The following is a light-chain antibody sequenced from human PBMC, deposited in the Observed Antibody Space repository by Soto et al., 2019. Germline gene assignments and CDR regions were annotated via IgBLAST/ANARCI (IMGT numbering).Light chain of an antibody. CDR3: QQYYTYPYT. CDR2: QAS. V-gene: IGKV1-5*03. J-gene: IGKJ2*01. Sequence: DIQMTQSPSTLSSSVGDRVTITCRASHSISVWLAWYQQKPGKAPKLLIYQASTLESGVPSRFSGRGSGTDFTLTISSLQPDDFATYYCQQYYTYPYTFGQVTKLEIK. CDR1: HSISVW.